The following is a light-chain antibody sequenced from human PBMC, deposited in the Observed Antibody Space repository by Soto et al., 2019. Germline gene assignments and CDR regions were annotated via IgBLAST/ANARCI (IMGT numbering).Light chain of an antibody. Sequence: EIVMTQSPAPLSVSPGGRATLSCRASQSVSSNLAWYQKKPGQAPRLLVYGASTRATGIPARFSGSGSGTEFNLTISGLQSDDCAVAYCQHDTNWPFTFGGGAKVEIK. CDR1: QSVSSN. CDR3: QHDTNWPFT. CDR2: GAS. V-gene: IGKV3-15*01. J-gene: IGKJ4*01.